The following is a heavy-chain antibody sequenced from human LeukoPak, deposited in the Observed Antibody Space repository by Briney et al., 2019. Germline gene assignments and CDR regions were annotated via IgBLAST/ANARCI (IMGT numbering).Heavy chain of an antibody. Sequence: ASVNVSFKASGYTFTSYGISWVRQAPGQGLEWMGWISAFNGNSNYAQKLQGRVTMTTDTSPSTAYMELKSLRSDDTAVYYCAGVDRNYLFGYFDRGGRGILVTVSS. V-gene: IGHV1-18*01. J-gene: IGHJ5*02. D-gene: IGHD1-14*01. CDR3: AGVDRNYLFGYFDR. CDR1: GYTFTSYG. CDR2: ISAFNGNS.